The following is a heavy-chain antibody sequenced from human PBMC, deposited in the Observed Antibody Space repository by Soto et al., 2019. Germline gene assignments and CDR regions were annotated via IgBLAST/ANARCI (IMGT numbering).Heavy chain of an antibody. V-gene: IGHV3-48*01. D-gene: IGHD3-10*01. CDR1: GFTFSSYS. CDR3: ARANYYGSPGDFDY. CDR2: ISSSSSTI. J-gene: IGHJ4*02. Sequence: GGSLRLSCAASGFTFSSYSMNWVRQAPGKGLEWVSYISSSSSTIYYADSVKGRFTISRDNAKNSLYLQMNSLRAEDTAVYYCARANYYGSPGDFDYWGQGTQVTVSS.